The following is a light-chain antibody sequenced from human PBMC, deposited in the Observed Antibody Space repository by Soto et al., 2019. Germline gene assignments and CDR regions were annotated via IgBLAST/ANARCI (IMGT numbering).Light chain of an antibody. CDR1: QTISSW. V-gene: IGKV1-5*03. J-gene: IGKJ1*01. Sequence: DIQMTQSPSTLSGSVGDRVTITCRASQTISSWLAWYQQKPGKAPKLLIYKASTLKSGVTSRFSGSGSGTEFTLTISSLQPDDFATFYCQHYNSYSEGFGQGSKGDIK. CDR2: KAS. CDR3: QHYNSYSEG.